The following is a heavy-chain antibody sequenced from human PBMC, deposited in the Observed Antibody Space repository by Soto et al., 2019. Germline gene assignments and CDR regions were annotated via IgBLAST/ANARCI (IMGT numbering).Heavy chain of an antibody. CDR1: GFTFDDYA. Sequence: QPGGSLRLSCAASGFTFDDYAMHWVRQAPGKGLEWVSGISWNSGSIGYADSVKGRFTISRDNAKNSLYLQMNSLRAEDTALYYCAKAELRGSFDYWGQGTLVTVSS. CDR2: ISWNSGSI. D-gene: IGHD3-10*01. CDR3: AKAELRGSFDY. J-gene: IGHJ4*02. V-gene: IGHV3-9*01.